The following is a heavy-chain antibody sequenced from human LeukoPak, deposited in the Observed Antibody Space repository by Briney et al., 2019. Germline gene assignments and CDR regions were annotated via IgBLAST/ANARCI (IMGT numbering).Heavy chain of an antibody. Sequence: SETLSLTCAVYGGSFSGYYWSWIRQPPGKGLEWIGEINHSGSTNYNPSLKRRVTISVDTSKNQFSLKLSSVTAADTAVYYCARAPMVRGRTAADYWGQGTLVTVSS. V-gene: IGHV4-34*01. J-gene: IGHJ4*02. CDR3: ARAPMVRGRTAADY. D-gene: IGHD3-10*01. CDR2: INHSGST. CDR1: GGSFSGYY.